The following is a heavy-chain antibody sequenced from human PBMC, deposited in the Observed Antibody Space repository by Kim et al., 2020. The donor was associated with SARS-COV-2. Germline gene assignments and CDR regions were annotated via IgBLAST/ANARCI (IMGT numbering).Heavy chain of an antibody. Sequence: GGSLRLSCAASGFTFSSYSMNWVRQAPGKGLEWVSSISSSSSYIYYADSVKGRFTISRDNSKNSLYLQMNSLRAEDTAVYYCATLGQVAATGRRGWFDPWGQGTLVTVSS. J-gene: IGHJ5*02. CDR3: ATLGQVAATGRRGWFDP. CDR1: GFTFSSYS. D-gene: IGHD2-15*01. V-gene: IGHV3-21*01. CDR2: ISSSSSYI.